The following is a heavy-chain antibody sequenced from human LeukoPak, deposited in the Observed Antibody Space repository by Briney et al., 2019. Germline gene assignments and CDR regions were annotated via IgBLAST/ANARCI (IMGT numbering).Heavy chain of an antibody. J-gene: IGHJ3*02. Sequence: GGSLRLSCAASGFPFSDYYMSWIRQAPGKGLEWVSHISGSGTPIYYADSVRGRFTISRDNAKNTLYLQMNSLRAEDTAVYYCLTILEATIDAFDIWGQGTMVTVSS. CDR1: GFPFSDYY. CDR2: ISGSGTPI. CDR3: LTILEATIDAFDI. D-gene: IGHD1-26*01. V-gene: IGHV3-11*04.